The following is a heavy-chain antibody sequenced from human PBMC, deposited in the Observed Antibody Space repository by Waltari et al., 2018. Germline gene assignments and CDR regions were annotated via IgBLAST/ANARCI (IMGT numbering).Heavy chain of an antibody. Sequence: QVQLQESGPGLVKPSETLSLTFTVSGGSTGSYYWSWTRQPPGKGLEWIGYIYYSGSTNYNPSLKSRVTISVDTSKNQFSLKLSSVTAADTAVYYCARVPYYYDSSGYTYYFDYWGQGTLVTVSS. CDR3: ARVPYYYDSSGYTYYFDY. CDR1: GGSTGSYY. J-gene: IGHJ4*02. CDR2: IYYSGST. V-gene: IGHV4-59*01. D-gene: IGHD3-22*01.